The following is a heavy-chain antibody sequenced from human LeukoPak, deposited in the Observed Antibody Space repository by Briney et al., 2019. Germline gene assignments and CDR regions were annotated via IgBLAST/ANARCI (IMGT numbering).Heavy chain of an antibody. CDR3: ATLGYCSSTSCYAGDY. J-gene: IGHJ4*02. V-gene: IGHV1-46*01. CDR2: INPSGGST. CDR1: GYTFTDYF. Sequence: GASVKVSCKASGYTFTDYFIHWVRQAPGQGLEWMGIINPSGGSTSYAQKFQGRVTMTRDTSTSTVYMELSSLRSEDTAVYYCATLGYCSSTSCYAGDYWGQGTLVTVSS. D-gene: IGHD2-2*01.